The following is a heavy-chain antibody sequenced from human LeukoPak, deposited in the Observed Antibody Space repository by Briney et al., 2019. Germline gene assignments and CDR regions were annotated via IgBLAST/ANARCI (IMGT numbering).Heavy chain of an antibody. CDR2: VIPIFGTA. CDR3: ARPTGIAAPLGYYYYMDV. D-gene: IGHD6-25*01. V-gene: IGHV1-69*06. J-gene: IGHJ6*03. Sequence: VASVKVSCKASGGTFSSYAISWVRQAPGQGLEWMGGVIPIFGTANYAQKFQGRVTITADKSTSTAYMELSSLRSEDTAVYYCARPTGIAAPLGYYYYMDVWGKGTTVTVSS. CDR1: GGTFSSYA.